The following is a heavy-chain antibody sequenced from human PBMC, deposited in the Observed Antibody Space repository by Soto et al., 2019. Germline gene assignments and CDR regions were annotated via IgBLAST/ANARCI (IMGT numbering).Heavy chain of an antibody. CDR2: IKSKTDGGTT. D-gene: IGHD3-22*01. J-gene: IGHJ4*02. CDR1: GFTFSNAW. CDR3: TTATPWYYYDSSGYPSFDY. V-gene: IGHV3-15*07. Sequence: GGSLRLSCAASGFTFSNAWMNWVRQAPGKGLEWVGRIKSKTDGGTTDYAAPVKGRFTISRDDSKNTLYLQMNSLKTEDTAVYYCTTATPWYYYDSSGYPSFDYWGQGTLVTVSS.